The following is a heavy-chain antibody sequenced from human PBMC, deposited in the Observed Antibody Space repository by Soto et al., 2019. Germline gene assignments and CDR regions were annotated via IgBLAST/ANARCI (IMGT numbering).Heavy chain of an antibody. J-gene: IGHJ1*01. Sequence: PGGSLRLSCAASGFIFRGYGMSWVRQAPGKGLDWVALITSTGDRIYYADFVRGRFTISRDNSNKTLYLQISSLGAGDSATYYCAKVTGHYHWG. D-gene: IGHD2-8*02. CDR3: AKVTGHYH. V-gene: IGHV3-23*01. CDR2: ITSTGDRI. CDR1: GFIFRGYG.